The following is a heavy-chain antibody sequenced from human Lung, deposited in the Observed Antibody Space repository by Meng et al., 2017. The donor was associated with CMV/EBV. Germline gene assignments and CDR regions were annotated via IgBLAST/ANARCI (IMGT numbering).Heavy chain of an antibody. Sequence: QVKLGGAGGGVVQPGRSLRLSCAASGFTFSSYAMHWVRQAPGKGLEWVAVISYDGSNKYYADSVKGRFTISRDNSKNTLYLQMNSLRAEDTAVYYCARDDSSSWGQGTLVTVSS. D-gene: IGHD3-22*01. CDR2: ISYDGSNK. J-gene: IGHJ5*02. CDR3: ARDDSSS. CDR1: GFTFSSYA. V-gene: IGHV3-30-3*01.